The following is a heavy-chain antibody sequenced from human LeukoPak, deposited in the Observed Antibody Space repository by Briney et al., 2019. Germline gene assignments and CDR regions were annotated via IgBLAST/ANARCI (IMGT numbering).Heavy chain of an antibody. Sequence: GGSLRLSCAASGFTFSTYTMNWARQAPGKGLEWVSSISSSSSYIYYADSLKGRFTISRDNAKNSLYLQMNSLRAEDTAVYYCARDSSGWSEFDYWGQGTLVAISS. J-gene: IGHJ4*02. CDR3: ARDSSGWSEFDY. D-gene: IGHD6-19*01. V-gene: IGHV3-21*01. CDR2: ISSSSSYI. CDR1: GFTFSTYT.